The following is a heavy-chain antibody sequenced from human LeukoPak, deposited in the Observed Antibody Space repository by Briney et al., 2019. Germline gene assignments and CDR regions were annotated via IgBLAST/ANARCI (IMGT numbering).Heavy chain of an antibody. CDR3: AREHLTYSSSWNYFDY. V-gene: IGHV3-48*04. D-gene: IGHD6-13*01. CDR2: ISSSSSIM. Sequence: GGSLRLSCAASGFTFISYSMNWVRQAPGKGLEWVSYISSSSSIMYYTDSVKGRFTISRDNAKNSLYLQMNSLRAEDTAIYYCAREHLTYSSSWNYFDYWGQGTLVTVSS. CDR1: GFTFISYS. J-gene: IGHJ4*02.